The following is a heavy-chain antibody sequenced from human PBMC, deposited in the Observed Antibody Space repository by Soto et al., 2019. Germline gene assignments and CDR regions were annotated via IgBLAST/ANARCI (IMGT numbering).Heavy chain of an antibody. CDR3: ARGTDFWIRAFFDY. CDR1: GGAISIYY. Sequence: PSETLSLTCTVSGGAISIYYWSWIRQPPGKGLEWIGYIYYSGSTNYNPSLKSRVTISVDTSKNQFSLKLSSVTAADTAVYYCARGTDFWIRAFFDYWAQGTRVTF. D-gene: IGHD3-3*01. V-gene: IGHV4-59*01. CDR2: IYYSGST. J-gene: IGHJ4*02.